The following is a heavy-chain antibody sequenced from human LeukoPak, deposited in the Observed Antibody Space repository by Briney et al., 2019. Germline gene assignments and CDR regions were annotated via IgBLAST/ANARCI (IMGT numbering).Heavy chain of an antibody. V-gene: IGHV3-23*01. CDR2: ISGSSGLT. J-gene: IGHJ4*02. Sequence: GGSLRLSCAASGFTFSNYAMSWVRQAPGRGQEWVSAISGSSGLTYYADSVKGRFTISRDNSKNTLFLQMNSLRAQDTAVYYCARRGESASYGDYRFDYWGQGTLVTVSS. D-gene: IGHD4-17*01. CDR1: GFTFSNYA. CDR3: ARRGESASYGDYRFDY.